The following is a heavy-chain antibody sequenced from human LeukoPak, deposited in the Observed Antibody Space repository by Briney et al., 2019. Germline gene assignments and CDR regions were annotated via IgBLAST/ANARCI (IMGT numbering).Heavy chain of an antibody. CDR2: IGTTGDT. J-gene: IGHJ5*02. CDR1: GFAFSSYD. CDR3: AISRAYCGGDCCFQS. V-gene: IGHV3-13*01. D-gene: IGHD2-21*02. Sequence: GGSLRVSCAASGFAFSSYDMHWVRQTTGKGLEWVSSIGTTGDTYYPDSVKGRFTISREDAKNSLSLQMSGLRAGDTAVYFCAISRAYCGGDCCFQSWGLGTLVTVSS.